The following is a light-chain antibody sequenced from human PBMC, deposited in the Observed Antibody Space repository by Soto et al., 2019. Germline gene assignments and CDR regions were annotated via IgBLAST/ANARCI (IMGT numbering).Light chain of an antibody. V-gene: IGKV1-39*01. Sequence: DIPMTQSPSSLSASVGDRVTITCRASQSISSYLNWYQQKPGKAPKLLIYAASSLQSGVPSRFSGSGSGTDFTLTISSLQPEDFATYYCQQSYSTPCFGPGTKVDIK. CDR3: QQSYSTPC. J-gene: IGKJ3*01. CDR2: AAS. CDR1: QSISSY.